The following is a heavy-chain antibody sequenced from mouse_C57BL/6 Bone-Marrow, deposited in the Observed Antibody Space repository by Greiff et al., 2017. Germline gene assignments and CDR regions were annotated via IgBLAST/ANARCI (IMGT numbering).Heavy chain of an antibody. J-gene: IGHJ4*01. Sequence: VQLQQSGAELARPGASVKLSCKASGYTFTSYGISWVKQRTGQGLEWIGEIYPRSGNTYYNEKFKGKATLTADKSSSTAYMELRSLTSEDSAVYFCARALITTVAPYYARDYWGQGTSVTVSS. CDR1: GYTFTSYG. CDR2: IYPRSGNT. D-gene: IGHD1-1*01. V-gene: IGHV1-81*01. CDR3: ARALITTVAPYYARDY.